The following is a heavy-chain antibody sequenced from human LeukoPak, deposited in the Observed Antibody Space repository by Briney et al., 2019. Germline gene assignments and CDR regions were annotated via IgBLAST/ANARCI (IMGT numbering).Heavy chain of an antibody. D-gene: IGHD5-12*01. CDR3: ARDNSVGDSAWWFDP. Sequence: GASVKASCKASGYTFTNNFMHWVRQAPGQGLEWMGIINPSGDNTWYAQKVQGRVTMTRDMATSTDYMEVSSLRSEDTAVYYCARDNSVGDSAWWFDPWGQGTLVTVSS. J-gene: IGHJ5*02. V-gene: IGHV1-46*01. CDR1: GYTFTNNF. CDR2: INPSGDNT.